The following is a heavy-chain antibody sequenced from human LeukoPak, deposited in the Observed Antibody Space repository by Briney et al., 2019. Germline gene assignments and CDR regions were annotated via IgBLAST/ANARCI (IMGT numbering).Heavy chain of an antibody. D-gene: IGHD4-23*01. CDR2: MNPNSGNT. J-gene: IGHJ4*02. V-gene: IGHV1-18*01. CDR3: ARESTVVTASYVDH. Sequence: ASVKVSCKASGYTFTSYDINWVRQATGQGLEWMGWMNPNSGNTNYAQKLQGRVTMTTETSTSTAYMELRSLRSDDTAVYYCARESTVVTASYVDHWGQGTLVIVSS. CDR1: GYTFTSYD.